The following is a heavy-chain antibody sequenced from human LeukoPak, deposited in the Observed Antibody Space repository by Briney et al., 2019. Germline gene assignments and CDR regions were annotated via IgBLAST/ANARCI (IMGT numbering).Heavy chain of an antibody. CDR3: ARDLIVVVVTDSEAFDI. V-gene: IGHV3-21*01. CDR1: GFTFSSYS. J-gene: IGHJ3*02. D-gene: IGHD2-15*01. CDR2: ISSSSSYI. Sequence: GGSLRLSCAASGFTFSSYSMNWVRQAPGKGLEWVSSISSSSSYIYYADSVRGRFTISRDNAKNALHLQMNSLRVEDTAVYYCARDLIVVVVTDSEAFDIWGQGTMVTVSS.